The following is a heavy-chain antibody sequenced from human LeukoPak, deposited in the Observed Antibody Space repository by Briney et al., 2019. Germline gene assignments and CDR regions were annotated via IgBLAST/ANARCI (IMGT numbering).Heavy chain of an antibody. J-gene: IGHJ4*02. D-gene: IGHD4-17*01. CDR1: GGSISSYY. Sequence: SETLFLTCTVSGGSISSYYWSWIRQPAGTALEWIGRIYTSGTITYNPSLKSRVTMSVDTSKNQFSLKLSSVTAADTAVYYCARFRGGYGDYLIDYWGQGTLVTVSS. V-gene: IGHV4-4*07. CDR2: IYTSGTI. CDR3: ARFRGGYGDYLIDY.